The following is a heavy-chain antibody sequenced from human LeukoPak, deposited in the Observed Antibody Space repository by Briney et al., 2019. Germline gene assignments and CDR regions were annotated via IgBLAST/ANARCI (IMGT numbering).Heavy chain of an antibody. V-gene: IGHV1-8*01. Sequence: GASVKVPFKASGYTFTIYDINWVRQATGQGLEWMGWMNPNSGNTGYAQKFQGRVTITADKSTSTAYMELSSLRSEDTAVYYCARSKERLGEFQNNPSYYYGMDVWGQGTTVTVSS. CDR3: ARSKERLGEFQNNPSYYYGMDV. CDR1: GYTFTIYD. D-gene: IGHD3-16*01. CDR2: MNPNSGNT. J-gene: IGHJ6*02.